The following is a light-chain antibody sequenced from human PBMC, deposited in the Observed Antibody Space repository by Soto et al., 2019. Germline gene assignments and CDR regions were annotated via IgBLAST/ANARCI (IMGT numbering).Light chain of an antibody. CDR2: ENN. CDR3: QSYDSRDVV. CDR1: GGNIASNY. Sequence: NFMLTQPHSVSESPGKTLTISCTRSGGNIASNYVQWHQQRPGSAPMTVIYENNRRPSGVPDRFSGSIDRSSNSASLTISGLKPEDEAQYFCQSYDSRDVVFGGGTQLTVL. V-gene: IGLV6-57*04. J-gene: IGLJ7*01.